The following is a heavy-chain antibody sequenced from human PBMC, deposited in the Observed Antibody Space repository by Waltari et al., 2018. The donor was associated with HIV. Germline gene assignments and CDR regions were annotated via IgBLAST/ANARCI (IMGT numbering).Heavy chain of an antibody. D-gene: IGHD5-18*01. Sequence: QVQLVQSGAEVNKPGSSVKVSCKASGSTFTGYYLHWVRQAPGQGLEWMGWINPNSGGTNYAQKFQGRVTMTRDTSISTAYMELSRLRSDDTAVYYCARGIQLWYKGFDYWGQGTLVTVSS. CDR3: ARGIQLWYKGFDY. CDR1: GSTFTGYY. CDR2: INPNSGGT. J-gene: IGHJ4*02. V-gene: IGHV1-2*02.